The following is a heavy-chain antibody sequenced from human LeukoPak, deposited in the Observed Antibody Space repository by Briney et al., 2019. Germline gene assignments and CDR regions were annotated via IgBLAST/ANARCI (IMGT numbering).Heavy chain of an antibody. CDR1: GFTFSTYS. CDR3: AKVITMIVVVSAFDI. D-gene: IGHD3-22*01. J-gene: IGHJ3*02. V-gene: IGHV3-21*04. Sequence: GGSLRLSCAASGFTFSTYSLNWVRQAPGKGLEWVSSISPSSSYISYAASVKGRFTISRDNSKNTLYLQMNSLRAEDTAVYYCAKVITMIVVVSAFDIWGQGTMVTVSS. CDR2: ISPSSSYI.